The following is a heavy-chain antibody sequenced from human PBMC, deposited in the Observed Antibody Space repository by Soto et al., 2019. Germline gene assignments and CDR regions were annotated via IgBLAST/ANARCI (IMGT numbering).Heavy chain of an antibody. CDR2: ISGGGRPI. D-gene: IGHD6-19*01. CDR3: ARDLGWSFDS. Sequence: EVQLVESGGGSVQPGGSLRLSCAASGFTFSTFSMNWLRQAPGRGLEWISYISGGGRPISYGDSVKGRFTSSRDKAKNYLYLQMDSLTDEETAVYYCARDLGWSFDSWGQGTVVTVSS. J-gene: IGHJ4*02. CDR1: GFTFSTFS. V-gene: IGHV3-48*02.